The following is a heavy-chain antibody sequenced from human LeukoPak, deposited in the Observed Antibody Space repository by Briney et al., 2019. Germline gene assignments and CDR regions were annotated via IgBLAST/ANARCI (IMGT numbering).Heavy chain of an antibody. CDR1: GYTFTGYY. D-gene: IGHD3-22*01. CDR2: INPNSGGT. CDR3: ARDYGSGYYYFDY. Sequence: ASVKVSCKASGYTFTGYYTHWVRQAPGQGLEWMGRINPNSGGTNYAQKFQGRVTMTRDTSISTAYMELSRLRSDDTAVYYCARDYGSGYYYFDYWGQGTLVTVSS. V-gene: IGHV1-2*06. J-gene: IGHJ4*02.